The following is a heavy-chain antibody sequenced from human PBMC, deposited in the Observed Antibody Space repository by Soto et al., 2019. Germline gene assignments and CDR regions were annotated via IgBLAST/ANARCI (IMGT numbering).Heavy chain of an antibody. J-gene: IGHJ3*02. CDR3: ARGALCSTTNCFGSGAFDI. CDR2: ISNSGTYI. D-gene: IGHD2-2*01. V-gene: IGHV3-21*01. Sequence: EVQLVESGGGLVKPGGSLRLSCAVSGFTFSRYNMNWVRQAPGKGLEWVSSISNSGTYIYYADPVKGRFTISRDNAKNSLYLQMNSLRAEDTAVYYCARGALCSTTNCFGSGAFDIWGQGTIVTVSS. CDR1: GFTFSRYN.